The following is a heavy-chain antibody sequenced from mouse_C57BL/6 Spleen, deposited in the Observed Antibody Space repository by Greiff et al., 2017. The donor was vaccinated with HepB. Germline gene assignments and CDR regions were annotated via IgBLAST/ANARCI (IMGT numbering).Heavy chain of an antibody. CDR1: GYSITSGYY. CDR3: AREGYYYGSSLPFAY. J-gene: IGHJ3*01. D-gene: IGHD1-1*01. V-gene: IGHV3-6*01. Sequence: VQLQESGPGLVKPSQSLSLTCSVTGYSITSGYYWNWIRQFPGNKLEWMGYISYDGSNNYNPSLKNRSSITRDTSKNQFFLKLNSVTTEDTATYYCAREGYYYGSSLPFAYWGQGTLVTVSA. CDR2: ISYDGSN.